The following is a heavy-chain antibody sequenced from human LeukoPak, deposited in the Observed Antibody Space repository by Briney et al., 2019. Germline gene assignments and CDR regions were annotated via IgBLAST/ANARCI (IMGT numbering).Heavy chain of an antibody. CDR3: ARSYCSSTSCYLSYYYYGMDV. V-gene: IGHV3-21*01. CDR1: GFTFSSYS. J-gene: IGHJ6*02. Sequence: PGGSLRLSCAASGFTFSSYSMNWVRQAPGKGLEWVSSISSSSSYIYYADSVKGRFTISRDNAKNSLYLQMNSLRAEDTAVYYCARSYCSSTSCYLSYYYYGMDVWGQGTTVTVSS. D-gene: IGHD2-2*01. CDR2: ISSSSSYI.